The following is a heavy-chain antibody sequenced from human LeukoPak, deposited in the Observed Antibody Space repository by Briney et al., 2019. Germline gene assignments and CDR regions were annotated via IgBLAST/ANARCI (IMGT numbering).Heavy chain of an antibody. Sequence: GASVKVSCKASGYTFTSYGISWVRQAPGQGLEWMGWTSAYNGNTNYAQKLQGRVTVTTDTSTSTAYMELRSLRSDDTAVYYCARGITIFGVATETYYYYMDVWGKGTTVTVSS. D-gene: IGHD3-3*01. CDR3: ARGITIFGVATETYYYYMDV. J-gene: IGHJ6*03. CDR2: TSAYNGNT. CDR1: GYTFTSYG. V-gene: IGHV1-18*01.